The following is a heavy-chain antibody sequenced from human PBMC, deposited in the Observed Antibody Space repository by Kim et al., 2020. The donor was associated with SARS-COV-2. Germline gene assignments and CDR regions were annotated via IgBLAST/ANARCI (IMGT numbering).Heavy chain of an antibody. J-gene: IGHJ4*02. D-gene: IGHD6-19*01. Sequence: GGSLRLSCAMSGFTFSTYGMSWVRQAPGKGLEWVSGISSSGAGTYYADAVEGRFTISRDNSKNTLYLQMNGLRAEDTAVYYCAKSPYSVPGHFDSWGQGALVSVSS. CDR1: GFTFSTYG. CDR3: AKSPYSVPGHFDS. V-gene: IGHV3-23*01. CDR2: ISSSGAGT.